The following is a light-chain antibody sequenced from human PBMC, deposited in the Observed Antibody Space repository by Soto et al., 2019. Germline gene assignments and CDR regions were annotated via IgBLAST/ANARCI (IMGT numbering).Light chain of an antibody. CDR1: QSISRY. V-gene: IGKV1-39*01. CDR3: QQSYSTPPT. J-gene: IGKJ1*01. CDR2: GAS. Sequence: DIQMTQSPSSLSASVGDRVTITCRAGQSISRYLNWYQQKPGKAPKLLIYGASSLQSGVPSRFSCSGSGADFTLTISSLQPEDIATYYCQQSYSTPPTFGQGTKVEIK.